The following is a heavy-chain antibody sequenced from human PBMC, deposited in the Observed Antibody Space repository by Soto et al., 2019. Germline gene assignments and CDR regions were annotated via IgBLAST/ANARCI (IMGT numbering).Heavy chain of an antibody. CDR3: ARSIMITFGGVIGNNWFDP. D-gene: IGHD3-16*02. V-gene: IGHV4-30-4*01. Sequence: SETLSLTCTVSGGSISSGDYYWSWIRQPPGKGLEWTGYIYYSGSTYYNPSLKSRVTISVDTSKNQFSLKLSSVTAADTAVYYCARSIMITFGGVIGNNWFDPWGQGTLVTVSS. J-gene: IGHJ5*02. CDR2: IYYSGST. CDR1: GGSISSGDYY.